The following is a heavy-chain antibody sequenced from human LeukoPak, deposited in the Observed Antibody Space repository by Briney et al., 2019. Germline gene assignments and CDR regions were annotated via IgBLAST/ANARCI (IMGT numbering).Heavy chain of an antibody. CDR2: ISYDGSNK. V-gene: IGHV3-30*04. CDR1: GFTFSSYA. CDR3: ARSGYSYGFHFDY. D-gene: IGHD5-18*01. J-gene: IGHJ4*02. Sequence: GRSLRPSCAASGFTFSSYAMHWVRQAPGKGLEWVAVISYDGSNKYYADSVKGRFTISRDNSKNTLYLQMNSLRAEDTAVYYCARSGYSYGFHFDYWGQGTLVTVSS.